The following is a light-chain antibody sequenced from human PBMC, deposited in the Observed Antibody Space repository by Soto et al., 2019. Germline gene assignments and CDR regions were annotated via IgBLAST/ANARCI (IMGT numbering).Light chain of an antibody. CDR1: QRVINN. V-gene: IGKV3-15*01. Sequence: EIVMTQSRATLSVSPGERVTLSCRASQRVINNFAWYRQKPGQAPTLVIYGASTRATGIPARISGSGSGTEFTLTISSLQSEDFAVYYCQQYNKWPYTFGQGTKLEIK. CDR3: QQYNKWPYT. CDR2: GAS. J-gene: IGKJ2*01.